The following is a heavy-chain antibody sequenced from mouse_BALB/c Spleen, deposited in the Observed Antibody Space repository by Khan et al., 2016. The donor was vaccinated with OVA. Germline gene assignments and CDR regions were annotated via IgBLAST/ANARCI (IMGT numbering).Heavy chain of an antibody. CDR2: IWSDGST. CDR1: GFSLTRYG. Sequence: QVQLQQSGPGLVAPSQSLSITCTVSGFSLTRYGVHWVRQSPGKGLEWLVVIWSDGSTTYDSVIKSRLSISKDNSKSQVFLKMYSLQTDDSAMYHCARNANYYCRGNLDVWGAGTTVTVSS. V-gene: IGHV2-6*02. J-gene: IGHJ1*01. CDR3: ARNANYYCRGNLDV. D-gene: IGHD1-1*01.